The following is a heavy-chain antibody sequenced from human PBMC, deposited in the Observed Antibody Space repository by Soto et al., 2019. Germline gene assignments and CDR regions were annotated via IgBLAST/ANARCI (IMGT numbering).Heavy chain of an antibody. J-gene: IGHJ6*02. CDR2: ISGSGGNT. CDR1: GFTFGTYA. D-gene: IGHD1-26*01. Sequence: PGGSLRLSCAASGFTFGTYAMNWVRQAPGKGLEWVSGISGSGGNTYYTDSVKGRFTISRDNSKNTLYLQMNSLRADDTAVYYCAKAKGRSNFYYSGLDVWGQGTTVTVSS. CDR3: AKAKGRSNFYYSGLDV. V-gene: IGHV3-23*01.